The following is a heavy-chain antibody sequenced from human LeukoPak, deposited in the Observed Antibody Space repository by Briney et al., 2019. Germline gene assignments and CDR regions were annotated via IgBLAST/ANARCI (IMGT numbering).Heavy chain of an antibody. V-gene: IGHV3-33*01. D-gene: IGHD3-22*01. J-gene: IGHJ4*02. Sequence: GGPLGFSFEALDLTFIGYGMTWVGRAPAKGLGWGAVIGYDGSNKYYADSVKGRFTISRDNSKNTLYLQMNSLRAEDTAVYYCARANYDGSGYLFYFDYWGQGTLVTVSS. CDR2: IGYDGSNK. CDR1: DLTFIGYG. CDR3: ARANYDGSGYLFYFDY.